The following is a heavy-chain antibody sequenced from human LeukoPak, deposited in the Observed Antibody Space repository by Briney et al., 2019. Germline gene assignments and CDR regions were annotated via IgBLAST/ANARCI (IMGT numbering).Heavy chain of an antibody. D-gene: IGHD6-13*01. CDR3: ARSPRYSRLNRG. J-gene: IGHJ4*02. V-gene: IGHV3-21*01. CDR1: GFTFSTYS. Sequence: PGGSPRLSCATSGFTFSTYSMNWVRQAPGKGLEWVSSISSSSSYIYYADSVKGRFTISRDNAKNSLYLQMNSLRAEDTALYYCARSPRYSRLNRGWGQGTLVTVSS. CDR2: ISSSSSYI.